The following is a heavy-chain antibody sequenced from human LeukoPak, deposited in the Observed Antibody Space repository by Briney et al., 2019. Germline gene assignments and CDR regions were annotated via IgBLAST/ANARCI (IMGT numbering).Heavy chain of an antibody. Sequence: PGGSLRLSCAASGFTFSSYSMNWVRQAPGKGLEWVSYISSSSSTIYYADSVKGLFTISRDNAKNSLYLQMNSLRAEDTAVYYCARIIVVVPAARSGLGAFDIWGQGTMVTVSS. J-gene: IGHJ3*02. CDR3: ARIIVVVPAARSGLGAFDI. CDR1: GFTFSSYS. CDR2: ISSSSSTI. V-gene: IGHV3-48*04. D-gene: IGHD2-2*01.